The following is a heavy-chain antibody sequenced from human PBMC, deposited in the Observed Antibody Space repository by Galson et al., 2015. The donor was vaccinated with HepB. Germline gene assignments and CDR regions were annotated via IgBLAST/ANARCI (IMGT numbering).Heavy chain of an antibody. V-gene: IGHV5-10-1*01. D-gene: IGHD6-19*01. CDR3: ARRRIVAGMIFPTSYYYGMDV. J-gene: IGHJ6*02. CDR2: IDPSDSYT. Sequence: QSGAEVKKPGESLRISCKGSGYSFTSYWISWVRQMPGKGLEWMGRIDPSDSYTNYSPFFQGHVTISADKSISTAYLQWSSLKASDTAMYYCARRRIVAGMIFPTSYYYGMDVWGQGTTVTVSS. CDR1: GYSFTSYW.